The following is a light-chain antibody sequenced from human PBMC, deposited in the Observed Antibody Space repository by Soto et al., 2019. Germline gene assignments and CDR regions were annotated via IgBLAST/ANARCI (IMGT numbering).Light chain of an antibody. V-gene: IGKV3-15*01. CDR1: QSVSSN. CDR2: GAS. CDR3: QQYNNWPGT. J-gene: IGKJ1*01. Sequence: EIVMTQSPATLSVSPGERATLSCRASQSVSSNLAWYQQKPGQAPRLLFYGASTGATGIPARFSGSGSETEFTLSISSLQSDDLAVSYCQQYNNWPGTFGQGTKV.